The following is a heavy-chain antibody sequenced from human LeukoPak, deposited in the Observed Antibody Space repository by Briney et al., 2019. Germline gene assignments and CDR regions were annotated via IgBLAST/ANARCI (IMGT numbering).Heavy chain of an antibody. J-gene: IGHJ4*02. CDR2: ISSSGTTI. V-gene: IGHV3-11*01. CDR1: GFTFSDYY. D-gene: IGHD5-24*01. Sequence: PGGSLRLSCAASGFTFSDYYMSWIRQAPGKGLEWVSYISSSGTTIYYTDSVRGRFTISRDNAKKSLYLQMNSLRAEDTAVYYCARGDGYNSYYFDYWGQGTLVTVPS. CDR3: ARGDGYNSYYFDY.